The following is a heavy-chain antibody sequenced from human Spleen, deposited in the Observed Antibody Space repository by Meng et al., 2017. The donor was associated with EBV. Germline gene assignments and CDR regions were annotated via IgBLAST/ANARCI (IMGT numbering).Heavy chain of an antibody. J-gene: IGHJ4*02. CDR1: GGSFSGHH. CDR2: INHSGST. Sequence: QVELQQWGEGLLKPSETLSLTCAVYGGSFSGHHWTWIRQPPGKGLEWIGEINHSGSTNYNPSLKSRVTISVDTSKNQFSLKLSSVTAADTAVYYCARGYCSGGSCYSDYWGQGTLVTVSS. D-gene: IGHD2-15*01. V-gene: IGHV4-34*02. CDR3: ARGYCSGGSCYSDY.